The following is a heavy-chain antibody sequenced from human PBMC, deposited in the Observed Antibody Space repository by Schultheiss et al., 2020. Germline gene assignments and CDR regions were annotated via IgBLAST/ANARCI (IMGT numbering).Heavy chain of an antibody. D-gene: IGHD6-19*01. CDR1: GFISSSYW. J-gene: IGHJ4*02. V-gene: IGHV3-7*01. Sequence: GGSLRLSCAASGFISSSYWMSWVRQAPGKGLEWVANIKHDGSEKYYVDSVKGRFTVSRDNAKNSLYLQMNSLRAEDTAVYYCARINVAVAGLDYWGQGTLVTLSS. CDR3: ARINVAVAGLDY. CDR2: IKHDGSEK.